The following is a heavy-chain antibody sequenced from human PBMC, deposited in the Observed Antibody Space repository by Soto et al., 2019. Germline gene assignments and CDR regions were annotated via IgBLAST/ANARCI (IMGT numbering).Heavy chain of an antibody. Sequence: SETLSLTCTVSGGSISSYYWSWIRQPPGKGLEWIGYIYYSGSTNYNPSLKSRVTISVDTSKNQFSLKLSSVTSADTAVYYCARLLWDYYYMDVWGKGTTVTVSS. D-gene: IGHD3-10*01. V-gene: IGHV4-59*08. CDR1: GGSISSYY. CDR3: ARLLWDYYYMDV. J-gene: IGHJ6*03. CDR2: IYYSGST.